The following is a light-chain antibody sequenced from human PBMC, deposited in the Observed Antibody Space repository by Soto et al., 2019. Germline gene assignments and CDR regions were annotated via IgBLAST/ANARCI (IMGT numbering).Light chain of an antibody. J-gene: IGKJ4*01. CDR1: QSVSSIY. Sequence: EIELTHSPGTLSLSPGERATLSCRASQSVSSIYLAWYQQKPGQAPRLLIYGASSRPTGIPDRFSGSGSGKELTLAIRSLAPEAFEVYSCQKHGSSALTVGGG. CDR3: QKHGSSALT. CDR2: GAS. V-gene: IGKV3-20*01.